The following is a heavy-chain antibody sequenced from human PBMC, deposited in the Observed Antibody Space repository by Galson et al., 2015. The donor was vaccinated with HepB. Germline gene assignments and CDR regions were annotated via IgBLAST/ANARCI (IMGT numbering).Heavy chain of an antibody. Sequence: SVKVSCKASGHTFTGYYIHWVRQAPGQGLEWMGWINPSTGGSGSAQKFQGKVTMTRDTSISTAFMELNRLTSDDTAVYYCARERCGTANCGKTFDIWGQGTMVSVSS. V-gene: IGHV1-2*02. CDR1: GHTFTGYY. D-gene: IGHD1-1*01. CDR2: INPSTGGS. CDR3: ARERCGTANCGKTFDI. J-gene: IGHJ3*02.